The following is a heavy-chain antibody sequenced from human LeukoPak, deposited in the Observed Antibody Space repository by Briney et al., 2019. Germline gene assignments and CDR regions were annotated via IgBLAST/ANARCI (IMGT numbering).Heavy chain of an antibody. CDR3: AGEPHGDYFDY. V-gene: IGHV4-30-2*01. J-gene: IGHJ4*02. Sequence: PSETLSLTCAGSGDSISSGGYSWSWIRQPPGKGLEWIGYIYHSGSTYYNPSLKSRVTISVDRSKNQVSLKLSSVTAADTAVYYGAGEPHGDYFDYWGQGTLVTVSS. D-gene: IGHD4-17*01. CDR2: IYHSGST. CDR1: GDSISSGGYS.